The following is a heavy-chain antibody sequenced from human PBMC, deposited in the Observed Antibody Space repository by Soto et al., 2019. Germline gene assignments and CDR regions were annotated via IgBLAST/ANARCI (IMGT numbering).Heavy chain of an antibody. D-gene: IGHD6-13*01. CDR2: IYYSGST. J-gene: IGHJ5*02. CDR1: GGSISSGGYY. CDR3: ARVGIAAADVWFDP. Sequence: SETLSLTCTVSGGSISSGGYYWSWIRQHPGKGLEWIGYIYYSGSTYYNPSLKSRVTISVDTSKNQFSLKPSSVTAADTAVYYCARVGIAAADVWFDPWGQGTLVTVSS. V-gene: IGHV4-31*03.